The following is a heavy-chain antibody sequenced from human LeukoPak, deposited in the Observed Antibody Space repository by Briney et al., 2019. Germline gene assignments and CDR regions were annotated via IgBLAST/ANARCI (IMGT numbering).Heavy chain of an antibody. CDR1: GGTFSSYA. J-gene: IGHJ5*02. CDR3: ARGGNTIFGVANNWFDP. V-gene: IGHV1-69*05. CDR2: IIPIFGTA. Sequence: SVKVSCKASGGTFSSYAISWVRQAPGQGLEWMGGIIPIFGTANYAQKFQGRVTITTDESTSTAYMELSSLRSEDTAVYYCARGGNTIFGVANNWFDPWGQGTLVTVSS. D-gene: IGHD3-3*01.